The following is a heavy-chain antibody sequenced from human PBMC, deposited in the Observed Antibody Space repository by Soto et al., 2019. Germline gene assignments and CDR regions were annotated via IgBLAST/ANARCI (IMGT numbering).Heavy chain of an antibody. CDR3: AKGVAGGY. CDR2: ISGSGGGT. V-gene: IGHV3-23*01. Sequence: EVQPLESGGGLVQPGRSLRLSCAASGFTFSSYAMTWVRQAPGKGLEWVSAISGSGGGTYYADSVKGRFTISRDNSKNTLYLQMNSLRAEDTAVYYCAKGVAGGYWGQGTLVTVSS. CDR1: GFTFSSYA. J-gene: IGHJ4*02. D-gene: IGHD6-19*01.